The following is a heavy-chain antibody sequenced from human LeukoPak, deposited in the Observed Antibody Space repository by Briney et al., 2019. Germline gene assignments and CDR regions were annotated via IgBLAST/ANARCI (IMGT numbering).Heavy chain of an antibody. V-gene: IGHV1-2*02. Sequence: ASVKVSCKACVYTFIDYCMHWVRQAPGQGVEWMGWINPNSGGTNYAQKFQSRVSMTRDTSISTAYMELSRLRSDDTAVYYCARRDYFYYYMDVWGRGTTVTVSS. CDR2: INPNSGGT. J-gene: IGHJ6*03. CDR3: ARRDYFYYYMDV. CDR1: VYTFIDYC.